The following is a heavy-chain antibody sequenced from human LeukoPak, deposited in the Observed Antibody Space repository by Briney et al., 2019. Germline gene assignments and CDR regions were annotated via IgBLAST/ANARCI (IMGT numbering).Heavy chain of an antibody. CDR2: IYHSGST. Sequence: SGTLSLTCAVSGGSISSSNWWSWVRQPPGKGPEWIGEIYHSGSTNYNPSLKSRVTISVDKSKNQFSLKLSPVTAADTAVYYCARGTVVVPAARDYYYYGMDVWGKGTTVTVPS. CDR1: GGSISSSNW. D-gene: IGHD2-2*01. J-gene: IGHJ6*04. CDR3: ARGTVVVPAARDYYYYGMDV. V-gene: IGHV4-4*02.